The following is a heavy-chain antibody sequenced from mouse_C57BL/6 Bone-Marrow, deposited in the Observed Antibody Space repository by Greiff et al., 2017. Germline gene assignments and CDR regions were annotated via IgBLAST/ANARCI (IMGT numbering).Heavy chain of an antibody. J-gene: IGHJ4*01. CDR3: SRRWGYYKAMDY. V-gene: IGHV5-9*01. Sequence: EVMLVESGGGLVKPGGSLKLSCAASGFTFSSYTMSWVRQTPETRLEWVATISGGGGNTYYPDSVKGRFTISRDNAKNTLYLQMSSLRSEDTSLYYCSRRWGYYKAMDYWGQGTSVTVSS. CDR1: GFTFSSYT. D-gene: IGHD2-3*01. CDR2: ISGGGGNT.